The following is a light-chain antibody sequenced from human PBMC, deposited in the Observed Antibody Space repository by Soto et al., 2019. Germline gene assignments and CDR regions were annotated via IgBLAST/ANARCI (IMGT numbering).Light chain of an antibody. J-gene: IGKJ1*01. V-gene: IGKV3-20*01. Sequence: EIVLPQSPATLSLSPGERATLSCRASQSVSSYLAWYQQKPGQAPRLLLYYASNRATGILDRCRGSGSGTDFSLPITRLEPEDFGVYYCHQYGSSPQTFGQGTKVDIK. CDR3: HQYGSSPQT. CDR1: QSVSSY. CDR2: YAS.